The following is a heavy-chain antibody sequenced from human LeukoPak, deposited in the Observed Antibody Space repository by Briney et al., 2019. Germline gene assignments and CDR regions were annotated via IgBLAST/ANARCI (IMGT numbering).Heavy chain of an antibody. CDR1: GFTFSSYS. Sequence: QSGGSLRLSCAASGFTFSSYSMNWVRQAPGKGLEWVSAISGSGGSTYYADSVKGRFTISRDNSKNTLYLQMNSLRAEDTAVYYCAKKAVVVIINVAFDYWGQGTLVTVSS. CDR2: ISGSGGST. J-gene: IGHJ4*02. V-gene: IGHV3-23*01. CDR3: AKKAVVVIINVAFDY. D-gene: IGHD3-22*01.